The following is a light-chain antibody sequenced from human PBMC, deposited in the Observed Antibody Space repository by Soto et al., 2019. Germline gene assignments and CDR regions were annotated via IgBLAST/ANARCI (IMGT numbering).Light chain of an antibody. CDR1: QSVNNY. CDR3: QQRSNWPWLT. CDR2: DVF. V-gene: IGKV3-11*01. J-gene: IGKJ4*01. Sequence: EIVLTQSPATLSLSPGERATLSCRASQSVNNYLAWYQQKPGQAPRLLIYDVFNRATGIPARFSGSGSGTDCTLTISSLEPEDFAVYYWQQRSNWPWLTFGGGTGVEIK.